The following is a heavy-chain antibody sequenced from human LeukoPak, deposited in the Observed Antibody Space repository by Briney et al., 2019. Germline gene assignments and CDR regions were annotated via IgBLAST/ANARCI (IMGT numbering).Heavy chain of an antibody. CDR2: ISYDGSNK. Sequence: PGGSLRLSCAASGFTFSSYGMRWVRQAPGKGLEWVAVISYDGSNKYYADSVKGRFTISRDNSKNTLYLQMNSLRAEDTAVYYCARGGKGSSSSTLFDYWGQGTLVTVSS. D-gene: IGHD6-13*01. CDR1: GFTFSSYG. CDR3: ARGGKGSSSSTLFDY. V-gene: IGHV3-30*03. J-gene: IGHJ4*02.